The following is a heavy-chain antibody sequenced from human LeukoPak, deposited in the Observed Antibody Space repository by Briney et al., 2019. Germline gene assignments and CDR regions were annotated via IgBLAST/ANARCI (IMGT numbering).Heavy chain of an antibody. CDR3: AIALNSGYEGGSLFDP. Sequence: SETLSLTCAVYGGSFSGYYWSWIRQPPGKGLEWIGEINHSGSTNYNPSLKSRVTISVDTSKNQFSLKLSSVTAADTAVYYCAIALNSGYEGGSLFDPWGQGTLVTVSS. CDR1: GGSFSGYY. CDR2: INHSGST. D-gene: IGHD5-12*01. V-gene: IGHV4-34*01. J-gene: IGHJ5*02.